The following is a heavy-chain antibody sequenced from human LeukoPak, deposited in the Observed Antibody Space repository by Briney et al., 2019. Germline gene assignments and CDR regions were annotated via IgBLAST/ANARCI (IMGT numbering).Heavy chain of an antibody. J-gene: IGHJ3*02. Sequence: GGSLRLSCAASGFTFSSYSMNWVRQAPGKGLEWVSSISSSSYIYYADSVKGRFTISRDNAKNSLYLQMNSLRAEDTAVYYCATSARTDAFDIWGQGTMVTVSS. CDR3: ATSARTDAFDI. V-gene: IGHV3-21*01. D-gene: IGHD6-6*01. CDR2: ISSSSYI. CDR1: GFTFSSYS.